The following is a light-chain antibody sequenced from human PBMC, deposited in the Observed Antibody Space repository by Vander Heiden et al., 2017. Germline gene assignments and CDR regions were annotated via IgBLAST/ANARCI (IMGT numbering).Light chain of an antibody. CDR2: GAS. CDR1: QSITRY. V-gene: IGKV1-39*01. Sequence: DIQMTQSPSSLSASVGDRVTITCRASQSITRYLNWYQQKPGEVPRLLIYGASYLQSGVPSRFGGSASGTDFTLTITSLQPEDVATYFCQQTYSPPQTFGQGTKVEIK. J-gene: IGKJ2*01. CDR3: QQTYSPPQT.